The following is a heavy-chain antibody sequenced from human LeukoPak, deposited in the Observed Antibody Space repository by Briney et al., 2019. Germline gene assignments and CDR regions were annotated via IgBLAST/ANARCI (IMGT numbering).Heavy chain of an antibody. Sequence: GASVKVSCKASGGTFSSYATSWVRQAPGQGLEWMGRIIPIFGTANYAQKFQGRVTITADKSTSTAYMELSSLRSEDTAVYYCARDQPTIRFPYFDYWGQGTLVTVSS. J-gene: IGHJ4*02. CDR3: ARDQPTIRFPYFDY. V-gene: IGHV1-69*06. CDR2: IIPIFGTA. CDR1: GGTFSSYA. D-gene: IGHD5-24*01.